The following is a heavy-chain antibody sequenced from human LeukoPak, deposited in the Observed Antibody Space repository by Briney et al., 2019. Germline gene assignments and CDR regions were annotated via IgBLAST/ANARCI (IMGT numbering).Heavy chain of an antibody. J-gene: IGHJ4*02. D-gene: IGHD1-26*01. CDR1: GFIVSGDF. Sequence: GGSLRLSCAASGFIVSGDFMSWVRQAPGKGLEWVSVIYSDGSTYYADSVKGRFTISRDNSKNTLDLQMTGLRAENTAVYYCARERGRGRDSPWFDYWGQGTLVTVSS. CDR2: IYSDGST. CDR3: ARERGRGRDSPWFDY. V-gene: IGHV3-53*01.